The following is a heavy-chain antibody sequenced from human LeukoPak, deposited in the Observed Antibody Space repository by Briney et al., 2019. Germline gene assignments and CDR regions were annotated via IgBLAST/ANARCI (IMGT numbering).Heavy chain of an antibody. CDR2: IWHDGSHK. CDR3: AREIFGPGSYPDF. Sequence: PGRSLRLSCAASGFAFNTYAMHWVRQAPGQGLEWVALIWHDGSHKFYSNSVRGQFIISRDNSKNTVSLQMNNLRPEDTAVYYCAREIFGPGSYPDFWGQGTLVTVSS. V-gene: IGHV3-33*01. CDR1: GFAFNTYA. J-gene: IGHJ4*02. D-gene: IGHD3-10*01.